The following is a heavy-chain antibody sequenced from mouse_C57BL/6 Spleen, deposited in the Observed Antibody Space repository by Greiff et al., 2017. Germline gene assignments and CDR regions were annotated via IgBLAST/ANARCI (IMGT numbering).Heavy chain of an antibody. CDR3: ARYYYGSSPWYFDY. Sequence: EVQLQQSGPELVKPGASVKMSCKASGYTFTDYNMHWVKQSHGKSLEWIGYINPNNGGTSYNQKFKGKATLTVNKSSSTAYMELRSLTSEDSAVYYCARYYYGSSPWYFDYWGQGTTLTVSS. J-gene: IGHJ2*01. D-gene: IGHD1-1*01. CDR2: INPNNGGT. V-gene: IGHV1-22*01. CDR1: GYTFTDYN.